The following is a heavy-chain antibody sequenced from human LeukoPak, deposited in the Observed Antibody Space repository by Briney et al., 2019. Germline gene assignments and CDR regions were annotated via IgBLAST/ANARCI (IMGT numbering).Heavy chain of an antibody. D-gene: IGHD2-21*02. V-gene: IGHV3-23*01. Sequence: GGSLRLSCAASGFTFSNYAMSWVRQAPGKGLEWVSAISGSGGSTYYADSVKGRFTISRDNSKNTLYLQMNSLRAEDTAVYYCAKSRDFIVVVTAIPYYFDYWGQGTLVTVSS. CDR1: GFTFSNYA. CDR3: AKSRDFIVVVTAIPYYFDY. CDR2: ISGSGGST. J-gene: IGHJ4*02.